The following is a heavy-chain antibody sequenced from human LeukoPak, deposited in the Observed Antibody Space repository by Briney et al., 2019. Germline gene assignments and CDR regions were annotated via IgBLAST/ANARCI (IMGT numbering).Heavy chain of an antibody. Sequence: SVKVSCKASGYTFTGYYMHWVRQAPGQGLEWMGWINPNSGDTKYAQEFQGRVTMTRDTSISTAYMELSRLRSDDTAVYYCATQRGSYLWGTDFDYWGQGTLVTVSS. CDR2: INPNSGDT. J-gene: IGHJ4*02. D-gene: IGHD3-16*01. CDR3: ATQRGSYLWGTDFDY. V-gene: IGHV1-2*02. CDR1: GYTFTGYY.